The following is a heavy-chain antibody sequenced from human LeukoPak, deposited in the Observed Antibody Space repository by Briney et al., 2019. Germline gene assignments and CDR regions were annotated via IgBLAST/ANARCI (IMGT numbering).Heavy chain of an antibody. CDR2: ISGSGGST. D-gene: IGHD3-16*02. CDR1: GFTFSSYV. Sequence: PGGSLRLSCAASGFTFSSYVMSWVRQAPGKGLEWVSAISGSGGSTYYADSVKGRFTISRDNSKNTLYLQMNSLRAEDTAVYYCAKGGSYRSQPYFDYWGQGTPVTVSS. CDR3: AKGGSYRSQPYFDY. J-gene: IGHJ4*02. V-gene: IGHV3-23*01.